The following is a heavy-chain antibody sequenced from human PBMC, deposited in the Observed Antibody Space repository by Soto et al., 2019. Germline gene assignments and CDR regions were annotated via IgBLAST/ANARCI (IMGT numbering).Heavy chain of an antibody. Sequence: SETLSLTCTVSGGSISPYYWSWIRQPPGKGLEWIGYMYYSGSANYNPSLKSRVTISVDTSKNQFSLKLSSVTAADTAVYYCARVVSGDTALGDWGQGTLVTVSS. CDR2: MYYSGSA. D-gene: IGHD5-18*01. J-gene: IGHJ1*01. CDR1: GGSISPYY. CDR3: ARVVSGDTALGD. V-gene: IGHV4-59*01.